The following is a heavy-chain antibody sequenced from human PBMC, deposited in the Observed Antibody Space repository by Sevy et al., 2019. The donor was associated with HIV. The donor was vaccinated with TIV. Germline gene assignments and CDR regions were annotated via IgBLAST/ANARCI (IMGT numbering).Heavy chain of an antibody. CDR2: INPNNGNT. CDR1: GYTFTDYY. V-gene: IGHV1-2*02. D-gene: IGHD2-2*01. J-gene: IGHJ5*02. Sequence: ASVKVSCKASGYTFTDYYMHWVRQAPGQGLEWMGWINPNNGNTNYAEKFQGRVTMTRDTSISTVYMELRRLRSDDTAVYYCARIDCSSTICQDWFDPWGQGTLVTVSS. CDR3: ARIDCSSTICQDWFDP.